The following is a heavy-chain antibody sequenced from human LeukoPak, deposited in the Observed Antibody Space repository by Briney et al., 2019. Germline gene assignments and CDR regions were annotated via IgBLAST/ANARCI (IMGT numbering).Heavy chain of an antibody. CDR2: IYPGDSDT. D-gene: IGHD1-1*01. CDR1: GYSFANYW. V-gene: IGHV5-51*01. Sequence: GESLKISCKGSGYSFANYWIGWVRQTPGKGLEYMALIYPGDSDTRYNPSFQDQVTISADKSISTAYLQWSSLKASDTAIYYCARRLKISQGGTTDYWGQGTLVTVSS. CDR3: ARRLKISQGGTTDY. J-gene: IGHJ4*02.